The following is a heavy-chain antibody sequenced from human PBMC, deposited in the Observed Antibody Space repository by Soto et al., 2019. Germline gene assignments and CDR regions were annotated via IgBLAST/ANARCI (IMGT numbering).Heavy chain of an antibody. CDR1: GFTFSSYS. CDR3: ARDVVVITGYYFDY. D-gene: IGHD3-22*01. J-gene: IGHJ4*01. CDR2: ISSSSSYI. V-gene: IGHV3-21*01. Sequence: GGSLRLSCAASGFTFSSYSMNWVRQAPGKGLEWVSSISSSSSYIYYADSVKGRFTISRDNAKNSLYLQMNSLRAEDTAVYYCARDVVVITGYYFDYWGHGTLVTVSS.